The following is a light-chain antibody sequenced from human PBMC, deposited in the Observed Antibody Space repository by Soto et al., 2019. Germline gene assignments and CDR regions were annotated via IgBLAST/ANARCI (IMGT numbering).Light chain of an antibody. Sequence: IVLIQSPATLSVSPGERATLSCRASQNISNYLIWYQQKPGQAPRLLIYDVSNRATDIPARFSGSGSGTDFTLTISSLEPEDLAVYYCQQRLSWPPITFGQGTRLEIK. CDR2: DVS. J-gene: IGKJ5*01. V-gene: IGKV3-11*01. CDR1: QNISNY. CDR3: QQRLSWPPIT.